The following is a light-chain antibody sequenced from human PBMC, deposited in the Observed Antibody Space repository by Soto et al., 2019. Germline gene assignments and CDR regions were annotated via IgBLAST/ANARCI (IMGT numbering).Light chain of an antibody. CDR2: GAS. J-gene: IGKJ2*01. CDR3: QQSYSTPRT. Sequence: DIQMTQSPYSLSASVGDRVTITCRASQSISSNLNWYQQKPGKAPKLLIYGASSLQSGVPSRFSGSGSGTDFTLIISSLQPEEFATYYCQQSYSTPRTFGQGTKLEIK. V-gene: IGKV1-39*01. CDR1: QSISSN.